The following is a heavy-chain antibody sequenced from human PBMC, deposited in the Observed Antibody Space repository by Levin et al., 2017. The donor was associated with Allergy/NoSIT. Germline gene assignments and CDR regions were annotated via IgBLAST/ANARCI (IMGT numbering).Heavy chain of an antibody. CDR2: IYIGGST. J-gene: IGHJ4*02. Sequence: AGGSLRLSCAASGFSVSNNYMSWVRQAPGKGLEWVSVIYIGGSTYYADSVKGRFTISRDNSKNTLFLQMNSLRAEDTAVYYCARGRGGSSSRQSWGQGTLVTVSS. CDR3: ARGRGGSSSRQS. CDR1: GFSVSNNY. D-gene: IGHD6-6*01. V-gene: IGHV3-53*01.